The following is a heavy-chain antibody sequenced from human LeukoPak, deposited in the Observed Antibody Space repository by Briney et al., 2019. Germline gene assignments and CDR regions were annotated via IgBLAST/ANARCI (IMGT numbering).Heavy chain of an antibody. D-gene: IGHD3-10*01. J-gene: IGHJ4*02. CDR1: GYSISSGYY. CDR3: ARDWGSGSYNDY. CDR2: IYHSGST. Sequence: RPSETLSLTCTVSGYSISSGYYWGWIRQPPGKGLEWIGSIYHSGSTYYNPSLKSRVTISVDTSKNQFSLKLSSVTAADTAVYYCARDWGSGSYNDYWGQGTLVTVSS. V-gene: IGHV4-38-2*02.